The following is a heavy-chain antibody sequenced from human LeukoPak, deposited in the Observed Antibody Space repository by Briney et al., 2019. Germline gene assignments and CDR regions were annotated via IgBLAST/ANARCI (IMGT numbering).Heavy chain of an antibody. V-gene: IGHV4-59*01. D-gene: IGHD6-19*01. Sequence: SETLSLTCTVSGGSISSYYWSWIRQPPGKGLEWIGYIYYSGSTNYNPSLKSRVTISVDASKNQFSLRLSSVTAADTAVYYCARGGSVSGFLYYFDSWGQGTLVTVSS. CDR1: GGSISSYY. CDR2: IYYSGST. CDR3: ARGGSVSGFLYYFDS. J-gene: IGHJ4*02.